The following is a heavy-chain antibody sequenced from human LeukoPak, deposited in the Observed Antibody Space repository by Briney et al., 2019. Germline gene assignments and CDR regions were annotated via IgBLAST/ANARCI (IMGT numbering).Heavy chain of an antibody. CDR2: ISPSGTDI. Sequence: GGSLRLSCAVSGFTFTDTYMTWIRQAPGKGLESLSYISPSGTDISYADSVKGRFTISRDNAKNSLYLQMNSLTAEDTAVYYCARLNGEATIFGYWGQGSLVTVSS. CDR3: ARLNGEATIFGY. CDR1: GFTFTDTY. J-gene: IGHJ4*02. V-gene: IGHV3-11*04. D-gene: IGHD5-12*01.